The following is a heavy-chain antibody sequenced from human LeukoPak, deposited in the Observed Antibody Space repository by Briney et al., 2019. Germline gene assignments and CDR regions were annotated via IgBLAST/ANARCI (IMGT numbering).Heavy chain of an antibody. CDR2: ISTTGYTI. CDR3: ARDYASEYMDV. CDR1: GFTFSDFY. Sequence: GGSLRLSCAASGFTFSDFYMSWIRQAPGQGLEWLSYISTTGYTIYYADSVKGRFTISRDNTQNSLFLQMDSLRVEDTAVYYCARDYASEYMDVWGKGTTVTVSS. D-gene: IGHD3-16*01. V-gene: IGHV3-11*04. J-gene: IGHJ6*03.